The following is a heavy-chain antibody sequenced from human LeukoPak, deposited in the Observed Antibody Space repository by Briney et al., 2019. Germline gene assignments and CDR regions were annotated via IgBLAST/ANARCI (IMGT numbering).Heavy chain of an antibody. CDR3: ASSGYGLYSSGWGGDYYYGMDV. J-gene: IGHJ6*02. Sequence: GESLKISCKGSGSSFTSYWIGWVRQLPGKGLEWMGIIYPGDSDTRYSPSFQGQVTISADKSISTAYLQWSSLKASDTAMYYCASSGYGLYSSGWGGDYYYGMDVWGQGTTVTVSS. D-gene: IGHD6-19*01. CDR2: IYPGDSDT. V-gene: IGHV5-51*01. CDR1: GSSFTSYW.